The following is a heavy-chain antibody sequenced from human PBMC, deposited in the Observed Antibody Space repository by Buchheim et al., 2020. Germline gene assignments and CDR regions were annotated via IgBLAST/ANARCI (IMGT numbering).Heavy chain of an antibody. D-gene: IGHD2-2*01. Sequence: EVQLVESGGGLVQPGGSLRLSCAAAGFTFSNYWMHWVRQVPGMGLEWVARIYWDGSSTDYADSVKGRCTISGDNAKTTLFLQMNSLRAEDTAIYFCARGDYQADCWGQGTL. CDR3: ARGDYQADC. CDR1: GFTFSNYW. V-gene: IGHV3-74*01. CDR2: IYWDGSST. J-gene: IGHJ4*02.